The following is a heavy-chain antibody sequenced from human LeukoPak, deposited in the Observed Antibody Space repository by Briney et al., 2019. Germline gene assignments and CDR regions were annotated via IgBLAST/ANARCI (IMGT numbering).Heavy chain of an antibody. D-gene: IGHD6-19*01. CDR2: INPNSGGT. CDR1: GYTFTGYY. J-gene: IGHJ6*02. V-gene: IGHV1-2*04. CDR3: AREEVAVAGTHYYYYGMDV. Sequence: ASVKVSCKASGYTFTGYYMHWVRQAPGQGLEWMGWINPNSGGTNYAQKFQGWVTMTRDTSISTAYMELSRLRSDDTAVYYCAREEVAVAGTHYYYYGMDVWGQGTTVTVSS.